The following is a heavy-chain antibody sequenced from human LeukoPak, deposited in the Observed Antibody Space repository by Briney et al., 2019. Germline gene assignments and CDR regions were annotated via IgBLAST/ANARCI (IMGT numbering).Heavy chain of an antibody. CDR3: VKDRGLVGSGWSNWFDP. V-gene: IGHV3-64D*06. Sequence: GGSPRLSCAASGFTFSSYSMNWVRQAPGKGLEYVSSISGSGDGTYYADSVKGRFTISRDNSKNTLYLQMSSLTVEDTAVYYCVKDRGLVGSGWSNWFDPWGQGTLVTVSS. D-gene: IGHD6-19*01. CDR2: ISGSGDGT. J-gene: IGHJ5*02. CDR1: GFTFSSYS.